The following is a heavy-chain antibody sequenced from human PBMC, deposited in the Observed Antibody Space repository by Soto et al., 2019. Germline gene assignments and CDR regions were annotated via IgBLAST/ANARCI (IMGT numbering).Heavy chain of an antibody. CDR3: AKAKGLSDWNDVKDY. CDR2: ISYDGSNK. CDR1: GFTFSSYG. Sequence: QVQLVESGGGVVQPGRSLRLSCAASGFTFSSYGMHWVRQAPGKGLEWVAVISYDGSNKYSADSVKGRFTISRDNSKKTLYLQMNSLRAEDTAVYYCAKAKGLSDWNDVKDYWGQGTLVTVSS. V-gene: IGHV3-30*18. J-gene: IGHJ4*02. D-gene: IGHD1-1*01.